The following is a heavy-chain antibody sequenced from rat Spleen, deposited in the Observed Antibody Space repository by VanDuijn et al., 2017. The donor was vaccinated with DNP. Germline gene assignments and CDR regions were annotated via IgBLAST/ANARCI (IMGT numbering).Heavy chain of an antibody. CDR3: AKGPNYGGWSDYFDY. V-gene: IGHV5-7*01. D-gene: IGHD1-11*01. J-gene: IGHJ2*01. CDR1: GFTFSDYY. CDR2: ISYDVSIT. Sequence: EVQLVESGGGLVQPGRSLKLSCAASGFTFSDYYMAWVRQAPTKGLEWVATISYDVSITYYRASMKGRFTISRDNAQNTLYLQMSKLGSEDTAIYYCAKGPNYGGWSDYFDYWGQGVMVTVSS.